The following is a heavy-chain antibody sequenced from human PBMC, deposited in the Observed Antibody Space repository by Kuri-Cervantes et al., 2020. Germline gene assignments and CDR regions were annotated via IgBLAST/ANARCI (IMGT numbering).Heavy chain of an antibody. CDR2: INPNSGDT. Sequence: ASVKVSCKASGYTFTDYYIHWVRQAPGQGLEWMGWINPNSGDTNYAQKFQGRVTMTRDTSISTAYMELSRLRSDDTAVYYCARDRSSQLLRNWFDPWGQGTLVTVSS. CDR3: ARDRSSQLLRNWFDP. D-gene: IGHD2-2*01. V-gene: IGHV1-2*02. CDR1: GYTFTDYY. J-gene: IGHJ5*02.